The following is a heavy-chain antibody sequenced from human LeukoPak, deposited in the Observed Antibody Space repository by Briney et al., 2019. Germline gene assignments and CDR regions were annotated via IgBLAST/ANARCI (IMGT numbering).Heavy chain of an antibody. CDR3: ARLSAYYYGSFFYYCMDV. D-gene: IGHD3-10*01. CDR2: IKQDESER. J-gene: IGHJ6*03. Sequence: GGSLRLSCEGSGFSFSSYWMTWVRQSPGKGPEWVANIKQDESERYTVDSVKGRFTISRDNAKNSVYLHMNNLRAEDTALYYCARLSAYYYGSFFYYCMDVWGKGTTVTVSS. V-gene: IGHV3-7*01. CDR1: GFSFSSYW.